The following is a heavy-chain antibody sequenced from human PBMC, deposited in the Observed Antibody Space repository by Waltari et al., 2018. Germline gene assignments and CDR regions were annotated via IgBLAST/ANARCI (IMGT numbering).Heavy chain of an antibody. CDR2: ISYDGMNK. V-gene: IGHV3-30*18. D-gene: IGHD6-19*01. J-gene: IGHJ4*02. Sequence: QVQLVESGGGVVQPGRSLRLSCAASGFTFSSYGMHWVRQAPGKGLEWVGGISYDGMNKYDADAVKGRLTISRDNSKSTLYLQMNSLRAEDTAVYYCTKRAESNGWTGWIFDYWGQGTLVTVSS. CDR3: TKRAESNGWTGWIFDY. CDR1: GFTFSSYG.